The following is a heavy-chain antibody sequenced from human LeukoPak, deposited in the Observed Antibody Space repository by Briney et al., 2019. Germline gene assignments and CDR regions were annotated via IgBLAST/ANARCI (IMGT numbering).Heavy chain of an antibody. J-gene: IGHJ4*02. CDR3: AKSSYYDSSGYYREYYFDF. D-gene: IGHD3-22*01. CDR1: GFTFNNYA. CDR2: ISGSGGST. V-gene: IGHV3-23*01. Sequence: GGSLRLSCAASGFTFNNYAMSWVRQAPGKGLEWVSSISGSGGSTNYADSVKGRFTISRDNSKNTLYLQMNSLRDEDTAVYYCAKSSYYDSSGYYREYYFDFWGQGTLVTVSS.